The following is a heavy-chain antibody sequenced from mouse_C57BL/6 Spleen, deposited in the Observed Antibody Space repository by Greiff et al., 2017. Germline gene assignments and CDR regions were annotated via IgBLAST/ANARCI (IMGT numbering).Heavy chain of an antibody. CDR2: INPNNGGT. V-gene: IGHV1-18*01. CDR3: ARRGSSCGGVWFAY. J-gene: IGHJ3*01. D-gene: IGHD1-1*01. CDR1: GYTFTDYN. Sequence: SGPELVKPGASVKIPCKASGYTFTDYNMDWVKQSHGKSLEWIGDINPNNGGTIYNQKFKGKATLTVDKSSSTAYMELRSLTSEDTAVYCCARRGSSCGGVWFAYWGQGTLVTVSA.